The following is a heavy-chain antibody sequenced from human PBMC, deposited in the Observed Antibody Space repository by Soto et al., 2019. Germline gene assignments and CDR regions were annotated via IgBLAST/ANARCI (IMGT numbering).Heavy chain of an antibody. CDR3: ARGREGDY. J-gene: IGHJ4*02. D-gene: IGHD1-26*01. V-gene: IGHV1-18*01. Sequence: QVHLVQSGAEVKKPGASVKVSCQASGYAFTTYGITWVRQAPGQGLERMGWISAHNGKTNYAQKRQGRVTVTRDTSTSTAYMELRSVRSDDTAVYYCARGREGDYWGQGALVTVSS. CDR2: ISAHNGKT. CDR1: GYAFTTYG.